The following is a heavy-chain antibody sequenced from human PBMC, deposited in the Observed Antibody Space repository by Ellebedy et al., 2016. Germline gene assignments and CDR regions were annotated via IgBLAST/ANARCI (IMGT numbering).Heavy chain of an antibody. J-gene: IGHJ4*02. CDR1: GGSISSSNW. Sequence: SETLSLTCAVSGGSISSSNWWSWVRQPPGKGLKWIGEIYHSGSTNYNPSLKSRVTISVDKSKNQFSLKLSSVTAADTAVYYCARLLERRWSPFDYWGQGTLVTVSS. CDR3: ARLLERRWSPFDY. CDR2: IYHSGST. D-gene: IGHD4-23*01. V-gene: IGHV4-4*02.